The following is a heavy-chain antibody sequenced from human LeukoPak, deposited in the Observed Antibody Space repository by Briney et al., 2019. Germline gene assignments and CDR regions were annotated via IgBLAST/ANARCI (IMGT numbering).Heavy chain of an antibody. V-gene: IGHV4-59*01. J-gene: IGHJ4*02. CDR1: GGSISSYY. Sequence: PSETLSLTCTVSGGSISSYYWSWIRQPPGKGLEWIGYIYYSGSTNYNPSLKSRVAISVDTSKNQFSLKLSSVTAVDTAVYYCALADPGAGYYFDYWGQGTLVTVSS. CDR2: IYYSGST. D-gene: IGHD3-10*01. CDR3: ALADPGAGYYFDY.